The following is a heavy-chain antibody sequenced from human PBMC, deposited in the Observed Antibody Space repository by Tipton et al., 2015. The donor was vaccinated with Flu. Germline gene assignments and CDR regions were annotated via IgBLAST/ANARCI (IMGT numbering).Heavy chain of an antibody. CDR3: ACRFVVDPYDEEWYFDL. V-gene: IGHV5-51*01. Sequence: VQLVQSGAEVKKPGESLRISCQGSGYSLTSYWIAWVRQMPGKGLEWMGIIYPGGSYIRYSPSFQGQVSISADKSVSTAYLQWSSLKASDTAMYFCACRFVVDPYDEEWYFDLWGRGTLVTVSS. J-gene: IGHJ2*01. D-gene: IGHD2-15*01. CDR2: IYPGGSYI. CDR1: GYSLTSYW.